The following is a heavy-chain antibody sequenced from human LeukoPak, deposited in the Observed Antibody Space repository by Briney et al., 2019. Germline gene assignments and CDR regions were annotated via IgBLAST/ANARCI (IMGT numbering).Heavy chain of an antibody. Sequence: SETLSLTCTVSGGSISSGGYYWSWIRQHPGKGLEWIGYIYYSGSTYSNPSLKSRLTISVDTSKNQFSLNLSSVTAADTAVYYCARYCSSTNCYKGGFGPWGQGTLVTVSS. D-gene: IGHD2-2*02. CDR3: ARYCSSTNCYKGGFGP. J-gene: IGHJ5*02. V-gene: IGHV4-31*03. CDR1: GGSISSGGYY. CDR2: IYYSGST.